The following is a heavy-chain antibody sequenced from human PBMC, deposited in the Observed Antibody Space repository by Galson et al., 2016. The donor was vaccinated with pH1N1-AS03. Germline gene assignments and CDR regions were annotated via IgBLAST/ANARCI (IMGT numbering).Heavy chain of an antibody. Sequence: SETLSLTCTVSGGSIRNSADYWGWIRQPPGRGLEWIGNVYHTGTPFFNPSLSSRVTISVDTSKNQFSLRLSSVTAADSAVYYCVRDKLSKDNHCAMDVWGQGTTVIVSS. V-gene: IGHV4-39*07. CDR3: VRDKLSKDNHCAMDV. J-gene: IGHJ6*02. CDR1: GGSIRNSADY. CDR2: VYHTGTP.